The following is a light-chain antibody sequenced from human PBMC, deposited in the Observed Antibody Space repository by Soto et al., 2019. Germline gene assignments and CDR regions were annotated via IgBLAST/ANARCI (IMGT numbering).Light chain of an antibody. CDR2: GAS. V-gene: IGKV3-20*01. J-gene: IGKJ1*01. CDR3: QQWGDSPWT. CDR1: QRVSSSE. Sequence: DIVLTRSRGTLSLSPGPRPTRSCEASQRVSSSELAWYHRKPGQAPRLPIYGASSRATRTPDRFSGSGSGTDFPLTISRLQPEDFAVYYRQQWGDSPWTFRQGTKVDIK.